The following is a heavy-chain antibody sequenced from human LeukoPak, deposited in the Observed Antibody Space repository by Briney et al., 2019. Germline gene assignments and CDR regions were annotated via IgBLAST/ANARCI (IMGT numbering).Heavy chain of an antibody. CDR1: GFTFSSHE. V-gene: IGHV3-48*03. CDR2: ISSSGSTI. J-gene: IGHJ4*02. Sequence: GSLRLSCAASGFTFSSHEMNWVRQAPGKGLEWVSYISSSGSTIYYADSVKGRFTISRDNAKNSLYLQMSSLRAEDTAINYCAREENTSGWYSKFDYWAQGTLVTVSS. D-gene: IGHD6-19*01. CDR3: AREENTSGWYSKFDY.